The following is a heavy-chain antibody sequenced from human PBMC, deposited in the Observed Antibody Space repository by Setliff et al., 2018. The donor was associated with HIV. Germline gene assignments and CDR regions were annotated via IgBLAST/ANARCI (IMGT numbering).Heavy chain of an antibody. Sequence: PSETLSLTCTVSGGSISSDDYYWNWIRQPPGKGLEWIGYITYSGDTNYNPSLKSRITLSVDKSKNVFSLKLSSVTAADTAVYYCARGSYYYYNMDVWGKGTTVTSPQ. J-gene: IGHJ6*04. V-gene: IGHV4-30-4*08. CDR3: ARGSYYYYNMDV. CDR2: ITYSGDT. CDR1: GGSISSDDYY.